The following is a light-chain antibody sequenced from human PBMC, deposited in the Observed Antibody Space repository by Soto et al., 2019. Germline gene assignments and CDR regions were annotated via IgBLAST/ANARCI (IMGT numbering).Light chain of an antibody. V-gene: IGLV2-23*02. CDR1: SSDVGSYNV. Sequence: QSVLTQPASVSGSPGQSITISCTWTSSDVGSYNVVSWYQQHPGKAPKLLIYEVSKRPSGVSDRFSGSKSGNTASLTISGLQAEDEADYPCCSYAGSSSAYVFGTGTKVTVL. CDR3: CSYAGSSSAYV. CDR2: EVS. J-gene: IGLJ1*01.